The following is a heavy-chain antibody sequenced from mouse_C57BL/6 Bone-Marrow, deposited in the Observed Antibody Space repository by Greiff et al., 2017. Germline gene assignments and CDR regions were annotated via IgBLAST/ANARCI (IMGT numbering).Heavy chain of an antibody. V-gene: IGHV1-53*01. D-gene: IGHD2-4*01. Sequence: QVQLKQPGTELVKPGASVKLSCKASGYTFTSYWMHWVKQRPGQGLEWIGNINPSNGGTNYNEKFKNKATLTVDNSSSTAYMQLSSLTSEDSAVYYCARSKRLRWFAYWGQGTLVTVSA. CDR3: ARSKRLRWFAY. CDR2: INPSNGGT. CDR1: GYTFTSYW. J-gene: IGHJ3*01.